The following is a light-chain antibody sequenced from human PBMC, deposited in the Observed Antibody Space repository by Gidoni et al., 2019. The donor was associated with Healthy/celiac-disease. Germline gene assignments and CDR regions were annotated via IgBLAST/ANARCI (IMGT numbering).Light chain of an antibody. CDR3: QQRSNWPRT. CDR2: DAS. V-gene: IGKV3-11*01. J-gene: IGKJ1*01. CDR1: QSVSSY. Sequence: IVLTQSPATLSLSPGERATLSCRASQSVSSYLAWYQQKPGQAPRLLIYDASNRATGIPARFSGSGSGTDFTLTISSLEPEDFAVYYCQQRSNWPRTFGQXPKVEIK.